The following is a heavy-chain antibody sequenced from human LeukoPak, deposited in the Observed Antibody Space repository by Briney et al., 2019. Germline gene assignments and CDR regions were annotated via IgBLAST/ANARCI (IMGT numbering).Heavy chain of an antibody. CDR1: RFTFNSYW. V-gene: IGHV3-7*04. CDR3: ARGRRSMVRGVITPLDY. CDR2: IKQDGSEK. J-gene: IGHJ4*02. Sequence: PGGSLRLSCAASRFTFNSYWMSWVRQAPGKGLEWVANIKQDGSEKYYVDSVKGRFDISRDNAKNSLYLQMNSLRAEDTAVYYCARGRRSMVRGVITPLDYWGQGTLVTVSS. D-gene: IGHD3-10*01.